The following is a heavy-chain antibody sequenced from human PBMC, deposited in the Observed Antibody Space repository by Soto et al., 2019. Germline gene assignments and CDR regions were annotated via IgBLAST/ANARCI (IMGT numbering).Heavy chain of an antibody. Sequence: SETLSLTCTVSGGSVSSGSYYWSWIRQPPGKGLEWIGYIYYSGSTNYNPSLKSRVTISVDTSKNQFSLKLSSVTAADTAVYYCARDVGRHGSSFLSWGPPDYWGQGTLVTVSS. CDR1: GGSVSSGSYY. J-gene: IGHJ4*02. D-gene: IGHD6-13*01. CDR2: IYYSGST. CDR3: ARDVGRHGSSFLSWGPPDY. V-gene: IGHV4-61*01.